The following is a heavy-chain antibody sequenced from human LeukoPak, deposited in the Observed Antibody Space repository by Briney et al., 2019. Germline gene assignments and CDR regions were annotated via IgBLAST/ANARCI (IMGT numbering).Heavy chain of an antibody. J-gene: IGHJ4*02. D-gene: IGHD3-10*01. V-gene: IGHV5-51*01. Sequence: GESLKISCKGSGYSFTNYWIGWVRQMPGKGLEWMGIIYPGDSDTRYSPSFQGQVTISADKSISTAYLQWSSLKASDTAMYYCAIALRITMVRGVNEYYFDYWGQGTLVTVSS. CDR2: IYPGDSDT. CDR3: AIALRITMVRGVNEYYFDY. CDR1: GYSFTNYW.